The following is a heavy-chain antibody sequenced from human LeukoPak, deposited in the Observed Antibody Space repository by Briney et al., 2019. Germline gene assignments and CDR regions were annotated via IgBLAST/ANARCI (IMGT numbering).Heavy chain of an antibody. CDR1: GFTFSTYA. CDR3: TTDYVWGSYEVY. CDR2: IKSKTDGGTR. J-gene: IGHJ4*02. V-gene: IGHV3-15*01. Sequence: GGSLRLSCAASGFTFSTYAMHWVRQLPGKGLEWFGRIKSKTDGGTRDYAAPVKGRFIISRDDSKHTLYLQMKSLKTEDTAIYYCTTDYVWGSYEVYWGQGTLVTVSS. D-gene: IGHD3-16*01.